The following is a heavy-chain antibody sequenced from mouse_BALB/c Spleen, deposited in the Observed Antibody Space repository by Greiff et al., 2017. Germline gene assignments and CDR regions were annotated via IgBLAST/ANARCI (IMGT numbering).Heavy chain of an antibody. CDR1: GFTFSSYG. J-gene: IGHJ3*01. Sequence: DVQLVESGGDLVKPGGSLKLSCAASGFTFSSYGMSWVRQTPDKRLEWVATISSGGSYTYYPDSVKGRFTISRDNAKNTLYLQMSSLKSEDTAMYYCARQEVTPAWFAYWGQGTLVTVSA. V-gene: IGHV5-6*01. CDR3: ARQEVTPAWFAY. CDR2: ISSGGSYT. D-gene: IGHD2-13*01.